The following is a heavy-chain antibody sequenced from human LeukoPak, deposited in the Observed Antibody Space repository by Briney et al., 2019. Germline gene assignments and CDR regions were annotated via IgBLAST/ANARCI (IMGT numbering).Heavy chain of an antibody. J-gene: IGHJ4*02. CDR1: GFTFSSYE. V-gene: IGHV3-48*03. CDR2: ISSSGSTT. D-gene: IGHD4-23*01. Sequence: PGGSLRLSCAASGFTFSSYEMNWVRQAPGKGLEWISNISSSGSTTYYADSVKGRFTISRDNAKNSLYLQMNSLRAEDTAVYYCARRRLNYGGNSVDYWGQGTLVTVSS. CDR3: ARRRLNYGGNSVDY.